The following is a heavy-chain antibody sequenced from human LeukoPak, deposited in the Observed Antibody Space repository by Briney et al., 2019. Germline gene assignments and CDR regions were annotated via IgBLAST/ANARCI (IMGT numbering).Heavy chain of an antibody. CDR3: AKDMGRRSIAVDGTKYRSAWYLDY. D-gene: IGHD6-13*01. J-gene: IGHJ4*02. Sequence: PGGSLRLSCAASGFTFSNAWMSWVRQAPGKGLEWVGRIKSKTDGGTTDYAAPVKGRFTISRDDSKNTLYLQMNSLKTEDTAVYYCAKDMGRRSIAVDGTKYRSAWYLDYWGQGTLVTVSS. V-gene: IGHV3-15*01. CDR2: IKSKTDGGTT. CDR1: GFTFSNAW.